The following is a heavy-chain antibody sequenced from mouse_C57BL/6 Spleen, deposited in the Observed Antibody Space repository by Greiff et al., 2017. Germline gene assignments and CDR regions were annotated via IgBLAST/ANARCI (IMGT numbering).Heavy chain of an antibody. V-gene: IGHV1-5*01. CDR2: IYPGNSDP. CDR1: GYTFTSYW. D-gene: IGHD4-1*02. CDR3: TRFSTGTGYFDV. J-gene: IGHJ1*03. Sequence: VQLKESGTVLARPGASVKMSCKTSGYTFTSYWMHWVKPRPGQGLEWIGAIYPGNSDPSYNQKFKGKAKLTAVTSASTAYMELSSLTNEDSAVYYCTRFSTGTGYFDVWGTGTTVTVSS.